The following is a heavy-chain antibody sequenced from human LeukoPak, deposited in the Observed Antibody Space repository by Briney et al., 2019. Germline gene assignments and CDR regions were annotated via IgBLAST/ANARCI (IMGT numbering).Heavy chain of an antibody. V-gene: IGHV4-4*02. J-gene: IGHJ4*02. CDR3: VSPRGFSYGYFDY. D-gene: IGHD5-18*01. CDR1: GGSVINTNW. Sequence: PSETLSLTCGVSGGSVINTNWWTWVRQPPGKGLEWIGSIYYSKNTYYNPSLKSRVTISADTSKNQFSLTLGSVSATDTAVYYCVSPRGFSYGYFDYWGQGTLVTVSS. CDR2: IYYSKNT.